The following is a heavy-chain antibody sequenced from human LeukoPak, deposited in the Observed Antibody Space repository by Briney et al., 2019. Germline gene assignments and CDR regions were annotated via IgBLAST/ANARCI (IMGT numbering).Heavy chain of an antibody. V-gene: IGHV4-59*08. D-gene: IGHD3-3*01. J-gene: IGHJ4*02. CDR3: ARSFAGGSGYSYFDY. CDR2: IYYSGST. CDR1: GGSISSYY. Sequence: PSETLSLTCTVSGGSISSYYWGWLRQPPGKGLEGIGYIYYSGSTNYNPSLESRVTISLDTSKNQFSLKLSSVTAADTAVYYCARSFAGGSGYSYFDYWGQGILVTVSS.